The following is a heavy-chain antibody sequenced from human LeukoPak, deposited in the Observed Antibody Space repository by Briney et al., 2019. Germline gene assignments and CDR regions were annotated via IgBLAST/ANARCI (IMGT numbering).Heavy chain of an antibody. CDR2: IYHSGST. Sequence: SETLSLTCTVSGYSISSGYYWGWIRQPPGKGLEWIGSIYHSGSTYYNPSLKSRVTISVDTSKNQFSLKLSSVTAADTAVYYCAREKVVVVAAQYYYYMDVWGKGTTVTVSS. CDR1: GYSISSGYY. V-gene: IGHV4-38-2*02. J-gene: IGHJ6*03. CDR3: AREKVVVVAAQYYYYMDV. D-gene: IGHD2-15*01.